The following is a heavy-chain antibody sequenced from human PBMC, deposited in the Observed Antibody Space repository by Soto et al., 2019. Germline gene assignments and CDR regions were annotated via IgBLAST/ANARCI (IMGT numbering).Heavy chain of an antibody. V-gene: IGHV1-3*01. D-gene: IGHD1-20*01. Sequence: ASVKVSCKASGYSFRSYGIQWVRQAPGQSLEWMGWINADNGDTKYSQNFQDRATIIRDTSASTVYMELSRLRTEDTAVYYCARVGIKYLRWFDPRGQGSLVTVSS. J-gene: IGHJ5*02. CDR1: GYSFRSYG. CDR2: INADNGDT. CDR3: ARVGIKYLRWFDP.